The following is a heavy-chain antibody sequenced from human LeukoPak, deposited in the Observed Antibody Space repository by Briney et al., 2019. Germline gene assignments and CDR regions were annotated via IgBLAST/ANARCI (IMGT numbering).Heavy chain of an antibody. CDR2: FDPEDGET. D-gene: IGHD6-6*01. CDR1: GYTLTELS. CDR3: ATPGGSSSSPWYWFDP. J-gene: IGHJ5*02. Sequence: AASVKVSFKVSGYTLTELSMHWVRQAPGKGLEWMGGFDPEDGETIYAQKFQGRVTMTEDTSTDTAYMELSSLRSEDTAVYYCATPGGSSSSPWYWFDPWGQGTLVTVSS. V-gene: IGHV1-24*01.